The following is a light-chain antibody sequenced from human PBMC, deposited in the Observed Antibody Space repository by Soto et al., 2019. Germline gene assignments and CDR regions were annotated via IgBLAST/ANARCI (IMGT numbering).Light chain of an antibody. CDR1: QSISSN. Sequence: EIVMTQSPATLSVSPGERATLSCRASQSISSNLAWYQQKPGQAPRLLIYDTSARATGIPARFSGSGSGTEFTLTISSLQSEDFAVYYCQQYNKWPQTFGQGTKWIS. J-gene: IGKJ1*01. V-gene: IGKV3-15*01. CDR2: DTS. CDR3: QQYNKWPQT.